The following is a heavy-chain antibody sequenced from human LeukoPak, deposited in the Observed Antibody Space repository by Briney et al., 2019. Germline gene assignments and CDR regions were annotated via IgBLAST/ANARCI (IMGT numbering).Heavy chain of an antibody. Sequence: SGPTLVNPTHTLTVTCTFSGFSLSTSGVGVGWIRQPPGKAPEWLALIFWDYDRRYSPSLKSRLTITKDTSTNQVVLTMTNMDPVDTATYYCAHILGGGPYFDSWGQGTLVTVSS. CDR2: IFWDYDR. D-gene: IGHD3-16*01. J-gene: IGHJ4*02. V-gene: IGHV2-5*02. CDR1: GFSLSTSGVG. CDR3: AHILGGGPYFDS.